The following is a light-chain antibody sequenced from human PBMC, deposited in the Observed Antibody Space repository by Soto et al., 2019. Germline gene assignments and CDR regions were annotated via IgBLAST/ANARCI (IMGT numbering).Light chain of an antibody. Sequence: EIVLTQSPGTLSLSPGERATLSCRASQSVRSNYLAWYQQKPGQAPRRLIYGASSRATGIPDRFSGSGSGTDFTLTISRLEPEDFAVYYCQQYGSSPTFGEGTQLEIK. V-gene: IGKV3-20*01. CDR1: QSVRSNY. CDR3: QQYGSSPT. J-gene: IGKJ5*01. CDR2: GAS.